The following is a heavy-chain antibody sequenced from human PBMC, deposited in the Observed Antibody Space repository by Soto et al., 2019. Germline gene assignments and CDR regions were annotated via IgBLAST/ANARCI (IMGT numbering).Heavy chain of an antibody. D-gene: IGHD2-21*01. Sequence: PSETLSLTCTVSGGSISTYYWNWIRQSAGKGLEWIGRVYISGSTNYHPSLKSRVAMSVDTSNNQFSLKVTSVTAADTAVYYCASGGRDGFASWGQGTTVTVSS. CDR2: VYISGST. CDR3: ASGGRDGFAS. J-gene: IGHJ6*02. V-gene: IGHV4-4*07. CDR1: GGSISTYY.